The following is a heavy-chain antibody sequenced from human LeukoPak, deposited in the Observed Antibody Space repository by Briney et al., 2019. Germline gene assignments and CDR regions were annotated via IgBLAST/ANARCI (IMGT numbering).Heavy chain of an antibody. Sequence: GGSLRLSCAVSGITLSNYGMSWVRQAPDKGLEWVAAISNDGSNKYYADSVKGRFTISRDNSKNTLYLQMNSLRAEDTAVYYCAKVDIVATIDAGRLVDYWGQGTLVTVSS. V-gene: IGHV3-30*18. CDR2: ISNDGSNK. CDR1: GITLSNYG. CDR3: AKVDIVATIDAGRLVDY. J-gene: IGHJ4*02. D-gene: IGHD5-12*01.